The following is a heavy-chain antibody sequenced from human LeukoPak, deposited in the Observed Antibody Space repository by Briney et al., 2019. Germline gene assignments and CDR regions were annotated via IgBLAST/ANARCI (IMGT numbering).Heavy chain of an antibody. CDR3: ARLIVVVPAAIYWFDP. CDR1: GGSISSYY. J-gene: IGHJ5*02. CDR2: IYYSGST. V-gene: IGHV4-59*12. D-gene: IGHD2-2*02. Sequence: SETLSLTCTVSGGSISSYYWSWIRQPPGKGLEWIGYIYYSGSTNYNPSLKSRVTISVETSKNQFSLKLSSVTAADTAVYYCARLIVVVPAAIYWFDPWGQGTLVTVSS.